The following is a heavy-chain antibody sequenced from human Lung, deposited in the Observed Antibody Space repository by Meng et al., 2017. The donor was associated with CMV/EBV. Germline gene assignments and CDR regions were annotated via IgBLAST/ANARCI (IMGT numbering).Heavy chain of an antibody. CDR1: GFTFSSYA. V-gene: IGHV3-23*03. Sequence: GESXKISCAASGFTFSSYAMSWVRQAPGKGLEWVSLIYSGGTSTYYADSVKGRFTTSRDNSKNTLYLQMNSLRAEDTAVYYCAKDLMDSSGWYEYYYHGMDVWGQGTTVTVSS. D-gene: IGHD6-19*01. J-gene: IGHJ6*02. CDR3: AKDLMDSSGWYEYYYHGMDV. CDR2: IYSGGTST.